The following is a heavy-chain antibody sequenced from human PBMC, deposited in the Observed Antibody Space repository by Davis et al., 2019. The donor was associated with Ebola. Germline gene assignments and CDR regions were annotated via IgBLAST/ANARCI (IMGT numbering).Heavy chain of an antibody. CDR3: ARRRYDYVWGTDAFDI. J-gene: IGHJ3*02. V-gene: IGHV1-2*04. CDR1: GYTFTGYY. CDR2: INPNSGGT. D-gene: IGHD3-16*01. Sequence: ASVPVSCMASGYTFTGYYMHWVRQPPEQALEWMGWINPNSGGTNYAQKFQGWVTMTRDTSISTAYMELSRLRSDDTAVYYCARRRYDYVWGTDAFDIWGQGTMVTVSS.